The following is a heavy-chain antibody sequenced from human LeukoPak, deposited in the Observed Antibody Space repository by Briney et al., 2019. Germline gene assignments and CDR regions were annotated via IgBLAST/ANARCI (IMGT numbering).Heavy chain of an antibody. D-gene: IGHD6-25*01. CDR1: GFTFSSYS. V-gene: IGHV3-21*01. Sequence: GGSLRLSCAASGFTFSSYSMNWVRQAPGKGLEWVSSISSSSSYIYCADSVKGRFTISRDNAKNSLYPQMNSLRAEDTAVYYCAGGIAASFQLPDYWGQGTLVTVSS. CDR3: AGGIAASFQLPDY. CDR2: ISSSSSYI. J-gene: IGHJ4*02.